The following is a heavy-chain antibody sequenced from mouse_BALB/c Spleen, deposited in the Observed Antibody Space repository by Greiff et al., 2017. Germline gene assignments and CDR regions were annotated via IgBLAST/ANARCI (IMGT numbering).Heavy chain of an antibody. CDR3: ARAYGSSYYFDY. Sequence: EVKLMESGGGLVQPGGSRKLSCAASGFTFSDYGMAWVRQAPGKGPEWVAFISNLAYSIYYADTVTGRFTISRENAKNTLYLEMSSLRSEDTAMYYCARAYGSSYYFDYWGQGTTLTVSS. J-gene: IGHJ2*01. CDR1: GFTFSDYG. CDR2: ISNLAYSI. D-gene: IGHD1-1*01. V-gene: IGHV5-15*02.